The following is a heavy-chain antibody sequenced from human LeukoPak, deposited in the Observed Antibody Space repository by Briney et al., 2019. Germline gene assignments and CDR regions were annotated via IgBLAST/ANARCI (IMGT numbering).Heavy chain of an antibody. D-gene: IGHD2-2*02. V-gene: IGHV3-30-3*01. J-gene: IGHJ4*02. CDR2: ISYDGSNK. CDR3: ARGLYLGSEGDGSDY. Sequence: GGSLRLSCAASGFTFSSYAMHWVRQAPGKGLEWVAVISYDGSNKYYADSVKGRFTISRDNSKNTLYLQMNSLRAEDTAAYYCARGLYLGSEGDGSDYWGQGTLVTVSS. CDR1: GFTFSSYA.